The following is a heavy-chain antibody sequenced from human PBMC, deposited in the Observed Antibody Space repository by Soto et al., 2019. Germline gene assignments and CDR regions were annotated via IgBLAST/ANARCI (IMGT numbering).Heavy chain of an antibody. V-gene: IGHV3-48*03. CDR2: ISNSGNTI. D-gene: IGHD1-20*01. CDR3: ARDIDNRDYYYGRDG. J-gene: IGHJ6*02. CDR1: GFGFNHYE. Sequence: GGSMRLSCVASGFGFNHYEMNWVRQAHGKGLAWISYISNSGNTIYVADSMRGRFTISRDNATHSLFLQMNSLRADDTAVYYCARDIDNRDYYYGRDGWGQGTTGTFSS.